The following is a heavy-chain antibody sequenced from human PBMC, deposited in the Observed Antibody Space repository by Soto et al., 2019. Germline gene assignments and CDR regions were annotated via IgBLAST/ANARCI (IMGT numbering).Heavy chain of an antibody. CDR2: IYYSGST. CDR1: GGSISSYY. CDR3: ARHPWNYYGSGSYKAGWFDP. D-gene: IGHD3-10*01. J-gene: IGHJ5*02. V-gene: IGHV4-59*08. Sequence: SETLSLTCTVSGGSISSYYWSWIRQPPGKGLEWIGYIYYSGSTNYNPSLKSRVTISVDTSKNQFSLKLSSVTAADTAVYYCARHPWNYYGSGSYKAGWFDPWGQGTLVTVSS.